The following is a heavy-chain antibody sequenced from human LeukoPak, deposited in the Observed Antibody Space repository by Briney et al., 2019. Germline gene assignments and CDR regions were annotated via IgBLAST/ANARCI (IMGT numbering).Heavy chain of an antibody. D-gene: IGHD6-19*01. CDR2: ISGSGGST. CDR1: GFTFSSYA. CDR3: AKRVLGALAEEAFDI. Sequence: GGSLTLSCAPSGFTFSSYAMRWLRQPPGKRLEWGSAISGSGGSTNYADSVKGRVTISRDNSKNTLYLQMNSLRAEDTAVYYCAKRVLGALAEEAFDIWGQGTMDTVSS. V-gene: IGHV3-23*01. J-gene: IGHJ3*02.